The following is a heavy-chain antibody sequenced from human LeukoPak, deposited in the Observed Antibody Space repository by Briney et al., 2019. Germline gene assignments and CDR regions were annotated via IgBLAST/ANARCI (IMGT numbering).Heavy chain of an antibody. V-gene: IGHV3-64D*09. D-gene: IGHD4-17*01. CDR3: VKALRLVTTHYDY. CDR2: ITSNGGST. CDR1: GFTFSSSG. Sequence: GGSLRLSCSASGFTFSSSGMHWVRQAPGKGLEYVSAITSNGGSTYYADSVKGRFTISRDNSKNTLCLQMSSLRPDDTALYYCVKALRLVTTHYDYWGQGTLVTVSS. J-gene: IGHJ4*02.